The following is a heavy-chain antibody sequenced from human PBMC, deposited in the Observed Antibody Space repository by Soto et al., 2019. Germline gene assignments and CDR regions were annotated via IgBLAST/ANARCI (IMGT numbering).Heavy chain of an antibody. CDR1: GGSVTGASYY. V-gene: IGHV4-61*01. Sequence: QVQLQESGPGLVKPSETLSLTCTVSGGSVTGASYYWSWIRQPPGKGLEWIGYIYDSGSTNYNPSHPTRVTRSVDRSKKQLSLKLKSVTAADTAVYYCARGQGMAVAVFEYWGQGTLVTVSS. CDR3: ARGQGMAVAVFEY. D-gene: IGHD6-19*01. CDR2: IYDSGST. J-gene: IGHJ4*02.